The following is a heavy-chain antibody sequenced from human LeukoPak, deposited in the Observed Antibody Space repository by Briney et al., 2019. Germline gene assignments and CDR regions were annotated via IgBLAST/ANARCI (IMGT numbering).Heavy chain of an antibody. D-gene: IGHD2/OR15-2a*01. CDR2: ISNDGGGT. CDR1: GFIFNNYG. J-gene: IGHJ5*02. Sequence: GGSLRLSCAASGFIFNNYGLIWVRQAPGKGLEWVSAISNDGGGTTYADFVKGRFTISRGNSKNTLFLQMNSLRAEDTALYYCAKGGSAYFLDLWGQGTLVTVSS. V-gene: IGHV3-23*01. CDR3: AKGGSAYFLDL.